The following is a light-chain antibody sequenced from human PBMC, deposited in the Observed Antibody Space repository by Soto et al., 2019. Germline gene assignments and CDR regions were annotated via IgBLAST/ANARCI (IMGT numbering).Light chain of an antibody. CDR1: QAVGYN. V-gene: IGKV3-15*01. J-gene: IGKJ2*01. CDR2: GAS. Sequence: EVVMTQSPATLYVSPGERVTHSCRASQAVGYNLAWYQHKPGQAPRLLIYGASTRVTGIPTRFSGSGSGTEFTLTISSLQSEDFAIYYCQQSYTFGQGTKVDIK. CDR3: QQSYT.